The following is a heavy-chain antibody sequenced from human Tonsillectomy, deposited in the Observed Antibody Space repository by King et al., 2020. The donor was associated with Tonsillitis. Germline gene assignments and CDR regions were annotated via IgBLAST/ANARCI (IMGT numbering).Heavy chain of an antibody. V-gene: IGHV6-1*01. Sequence: VQLQQSGPGLVKPSQTLSLTCAISGDSVSSNSAAWNWIRQSPWRGLEWLGRTDYRPKWYDDYAVSVKSRITINPDTSKNQFSLQLSSVTPEDTAVYSCAKEAAQGAFDIWGQGTVVTVSS. J-gene: IGHJ3*02. D-gene: IGHD6-13*01. CDR1: GDSVSSNSAA. CDR3: AKEAAQGAFDI. CDR2: TDYRPKWYD.